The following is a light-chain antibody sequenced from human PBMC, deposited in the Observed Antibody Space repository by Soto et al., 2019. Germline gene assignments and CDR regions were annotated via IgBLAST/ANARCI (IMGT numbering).Light chain of an antibody. Sequence: AIQLTQSPSSLSASVGDRVTISCRASQGIGNDLVWYQQKPGKAPRLLIFAASNLQSGVPSRFSGSGSGTDFTLTISRLQPEDFATYYCLQLSNFSWTFGQGTKVDIK. CDR1: QGIGND. CDR3: LQLSNFSWT. CDR2: AAS. J-gene: IGKJ1*01. V-gene: IGKV1-6*01.